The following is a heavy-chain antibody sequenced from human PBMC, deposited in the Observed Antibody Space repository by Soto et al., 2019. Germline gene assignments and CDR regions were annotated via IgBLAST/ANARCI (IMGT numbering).Heavy chain of an antibody. CDR3: ARDALDYYYMDV. V-gene: IGHV1-69*04. CDR2: IIPILGIA. J-gene: IGHJ6*03. CDR1: GGTFSSYT. Sequence: SVKVSCKASGGTFSSYTISWVRQAPGQGLEWMGRIIPILGIANYAQKFQGRVTITADKSTSTAYMELSSLRSEDTAVYYCARDALDYYYMDVWGKGTTVTVSS.